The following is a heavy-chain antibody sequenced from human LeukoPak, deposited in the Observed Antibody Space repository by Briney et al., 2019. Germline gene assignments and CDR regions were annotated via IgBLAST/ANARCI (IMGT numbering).Heavy chain of an antibody. J-gene: IGHJ4*02. CDR3: ARDGGSGRPFDY. D-gene: IGHD3-10*01. CDR1: GYTFTNYD. Sequence: ASVKVSCEASGYTFTNYDINWVRQATGQGLEWMGWMNPTSGNTGYAQKFQGRVTMTRNTSISTAYMELSSLRSEDTAVYYCARDGGSGRPFDYWGQGTLVTVSS. V-gene: IGHV1-8*01. CDR2: MNPTSGNT.